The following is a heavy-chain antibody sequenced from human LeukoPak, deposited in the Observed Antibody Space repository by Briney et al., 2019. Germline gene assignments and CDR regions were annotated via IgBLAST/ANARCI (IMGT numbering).Heavy chain of an antibody. D-gene: IGHD5-12*01. CDR1: GYTFSSYG. CDR2: ISAYNGNT. CDR3: ARDLGLYSGYDYSY. V-gene: IGHV1-18*01. Sequence: GASVKVSCKASGYTFSSYGISWVRQAPGQGLEWMGWISAYNGNTNYAQKLQGRVTMTTDTSTSTAYMELRSLRSDDTAVYYCARDLGLYSGYDYSYWGQGTLVTVSS. J-gene: IGHJ4*02.